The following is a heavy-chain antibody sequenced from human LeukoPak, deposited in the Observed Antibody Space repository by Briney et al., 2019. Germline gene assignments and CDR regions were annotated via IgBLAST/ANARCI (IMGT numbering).Heavy chain of an antibody. CDR2: IKSKTDGGTT. J-gene: IGHJ4*02. CDR3: TTVIPIGSSSYSKG. D-gene: IGHD3-22*01. CDR1: GFTFSNAW. V-gene: IGHV3-15*01. Sequence: GGSLRLSCAASGFTFSNAWMSWVRQAPGAGLEWVSRIKSKTDGGTTDYAAPVKGRFTISRDDSKPTLYLQMNSLTTEHTAVYYCTTVIPIGSSSYSKGWGQGTLVTVSS.